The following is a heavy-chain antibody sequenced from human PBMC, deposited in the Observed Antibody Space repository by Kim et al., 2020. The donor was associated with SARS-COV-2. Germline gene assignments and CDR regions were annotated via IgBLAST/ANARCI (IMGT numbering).Heavy chain of an antibody. CDR2: ISWDGGST. Sequence: GGSLRLSCAASGFTFDDYTMHWVRQAPGKGLEWVSLISWDGGSTYYADSVKGRFTISRDNSKNSLYLQMNSLRTEDTALYYCATHRVSTEEYSGSEGSDAFDIWGQGTMVTVSS. D-gene: IGHD1-26*01. J-gene: IGHJ3*02. CDR3: ATHRVSTEEYSGSEGSDAFDI. V-gene: IGHV3-43*01. CDR1: GFTFDDYT.